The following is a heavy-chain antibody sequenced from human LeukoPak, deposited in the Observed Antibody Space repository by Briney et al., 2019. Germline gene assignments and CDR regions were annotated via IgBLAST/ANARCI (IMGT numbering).Heavy chain of an antibody. CDR2: IYYSVST. J-gene: IGHJ4*02. D-gene: IGHD6-19*01. Sequence: PSGTLSLTCTVSGGSISSSYWSWIRQPPEKGLEWIGYIYYSVSTYYNPSLKSRVTISVDTSQNQFSLKLRSVTAADTAVYYCAGRSGWCVDYWGQGTLVTVSS. V-gene: IGHV4-59*04. CDR1: GGSISSSY. CDR3: AGRSGWCVDY.